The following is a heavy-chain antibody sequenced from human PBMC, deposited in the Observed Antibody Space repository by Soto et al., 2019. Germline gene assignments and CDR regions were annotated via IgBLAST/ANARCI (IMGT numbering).Heavy chain of an antibody. CDR2: ISWDGGST. CDR1: GFTFDDYT. CDR3: AKGPSSFGDGTYFDY. D-gene: IGHD4-17*01. V-gene: IGHV3-43*01. J-gene: IGHJ4*02. Sequence: EVQLVESGGVVVQPGGSLRLSCAASGFTFDDYTMHWVRQAPGKGLEWVSLISWDGGSTYYADSVKGRFTISRDNRQTSLYLHMNSLRTEDTALYYCAKGPSSFGDGTYFDYWGQGTLVTVSS.